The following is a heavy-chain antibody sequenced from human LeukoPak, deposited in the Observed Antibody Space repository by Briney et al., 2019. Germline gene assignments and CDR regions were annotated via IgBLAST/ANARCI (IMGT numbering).Heavy chain of an antibody. V-gene: IGHV3-7*01. CDR1: GFTFRDYW. J-gene: IGHJ4*02. D-gene: IGHD2-15*01. CDR2: VKQDGTEK. Sequence: GGSLRLSCEASGFTFRDYWMTWVRQAPGKGLEWVANVKQDGTEKFYVDSVKGRFTISRDNGKNSLYLQMNSLRAEDTAVYYCARGYCSGGSCYSVFDYWGQGTLVTVSS. CDR3: ARGYCSGGSCYSVFDY.